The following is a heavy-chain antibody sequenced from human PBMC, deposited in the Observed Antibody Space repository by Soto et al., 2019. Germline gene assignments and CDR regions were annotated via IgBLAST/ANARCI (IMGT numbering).Heavy chain of an antibody. J-gene: IGHJ5*02. Sequence: QVQLVQSGAEVKKPGSSVKVSCKTSGGTFSSFAVSWVRQAPGQGLEWMGGIIPFLGTANYAQKFQDRVTITADKSTSTAYMELSRLSSEDTAVYYCAREVIPAAIPINWFDPWGQGTLVTVSS. CDR1: GGTFSSFA. CDR2: IIPFLGTA. CDR3: AREVIPAAIPINWFDP. D-gene: IGHD2-2*02. V-gene: IGHV1-69*06.